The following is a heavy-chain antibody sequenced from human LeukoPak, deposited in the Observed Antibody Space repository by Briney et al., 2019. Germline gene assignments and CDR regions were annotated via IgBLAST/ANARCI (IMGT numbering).Heavy chain of an antibody. D-gene: IGHD3-22*01. J-gene: IGHJ4*02. Sequence: GASVKVSCRASGYTFTKFGISWVRQAPGQGLEWIAWISAYNGNPTYAQKLQGRVTLTTDTSTNTAYMELRSLTSDDTAVYFCARAGQGYYYDTSAYYFDYWGQGTLVTVSS. CDR2: ISAYNGNP. CDR1: GYTFTKFG. CDR3: ARAGQGYYYDTSAYYFDY. V-gene: IGHV1-18*01.